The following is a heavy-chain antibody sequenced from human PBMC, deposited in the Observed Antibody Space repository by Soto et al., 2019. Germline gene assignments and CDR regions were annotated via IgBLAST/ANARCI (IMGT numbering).Heavy chain of an antibody. CDR3: TTDSVVVLAPPANRRDY. CDR1: DFTFTIAW. Sequence: PGGYLRLSGTASDFTFTIAWMNWVRQAPGKGLDSGGRIRSKTDGGTTEDAAPVEHRFTISSDDSKNKLSLQMNSVQTGQTSVYYCTTDSVVVLAPPANRRDYWGPGTLVTVSS. D-gene: IGHD2-2*01. J-gene: IGHJ4*02. V-gene: IGHV3-15*07. CDR2: IRSKTDGGTT.